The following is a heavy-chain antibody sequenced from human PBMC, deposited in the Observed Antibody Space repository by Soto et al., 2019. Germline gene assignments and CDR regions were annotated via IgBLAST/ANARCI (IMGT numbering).Heavy chain of an antibody. CDR1: GFTFSSYG. D-gene: IGHD6-19*01. Sequence: GGALRLSCAASGFTFSSYGMHWVRQAPGKGLEWVAVISYDGSNKYYADSVKGRFTISRDNSKNTLYLQMNSLRAEDTAVYYCAKDNAQQLGRAVAGSLDYWGQGTLVTVSS. CDR2: ISYDGSNK. CDR3: AKDNAQQLGRAVAGSLDY. J-gene: IGHJ4*02. V-gene: IGHV3-30*18.